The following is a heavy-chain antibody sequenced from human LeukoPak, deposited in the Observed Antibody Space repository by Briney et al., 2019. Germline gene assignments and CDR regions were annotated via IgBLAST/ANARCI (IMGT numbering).Heavy chain of an antibody. CDR3: ARAGYCGSTSCFDPDREYFDY. D-gene: IGHD2-2*01. J-gene: IGHJ4*02. V-gene: IGHV4-34*01. CDR1: GGSFSGYY. Sequence: SETLSLTCAVYGGSFSGYYWTWIRLPPGKGLEWIGEINQGGSTNFNPSLKSRVIISIDTSKNQFSLKLSSVTAADTAVYYCARAGYCGSTSCFDPDREYFDYWGQGTLVTVSS. CDR2: INQGGST.